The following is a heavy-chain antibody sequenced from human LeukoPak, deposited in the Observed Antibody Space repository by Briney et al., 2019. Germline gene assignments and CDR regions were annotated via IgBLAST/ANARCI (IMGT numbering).Heavy chain of an antibody. J-gene: IGHJ4*02. CDR1: GYTFTGYY. D-gene: IGHD1-26*01. Sequence: ASVKVPCKASGYTFTGYYMHWVRQAPGQGLEWMGWINPNSGGTNYAQKFQGRVTMTRDTSISTAYMELSRLRSDDTAVYYCARVLSYTPARGYYFDYWGQGTLVTVSS. CDR3: ARVLSYTPARGYYFDY. V-gene: IGHV1-2*02. CDR2: INPNSGGT.